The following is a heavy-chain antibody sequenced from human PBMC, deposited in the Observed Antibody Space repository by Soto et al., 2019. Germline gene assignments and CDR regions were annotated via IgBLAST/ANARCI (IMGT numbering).Heavy chain of an antibody. V-gene: IGHV3-30*18. CDR1: GFTFSSHG. CDR2: ISYDGSNK. CDR3: AKGRTVVELVLDY. D-gene: IGHD2-15*01. Sequence: QVQLVESGGGVVQPGRSLRLSCVASGFTFSSHGMHWVRQAPGKGLEWVTVISYDGSNKYYADSVKGRFTISRDNSKNTLYLQRNGLRPEDTAVYYCAKGRTVVELVLDYWGQGTLVAVSS. J-gene: IGHJ4*02.